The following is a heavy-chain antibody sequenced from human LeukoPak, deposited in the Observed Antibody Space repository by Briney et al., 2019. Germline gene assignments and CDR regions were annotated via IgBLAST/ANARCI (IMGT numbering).Heavy chain of an antibody. CDR3: ATMVRGVIFDY. CDR1: GFXVSSNY. D-gene: IGHD3-10*01. V-gene: IGHV3-53*04. J-gene: IGHJ4*02. CDR2: IYSGGST. Sequence: GGSLRLSCAASGFXVSSNYISWVRQAPGKGLEWVSLIYSGGSTYYADSVKGRFTISRHNSKNPLYLQMNSLRAEDTAVYYCATMVRGVIFDYWGQGTLVTVSS.